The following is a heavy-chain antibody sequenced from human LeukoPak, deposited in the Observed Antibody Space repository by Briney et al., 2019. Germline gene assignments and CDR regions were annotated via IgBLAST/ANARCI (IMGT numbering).Heavy chain of an antibody. CDR1: GFTFTTHR. Sequence: GGSLRLSCAASGFTFTTHRFHWVRQAPGKGLECVAFTYSDGSQKYYADSVNGRFTLSRENTHKTVYLQMNSLRAKDTAVYYCARDLRYGALDFDSGGEGTLVTVSS. D-gene: IGHD3-3*02. J-gene: IGHJ4*02. CDR2: TYSDGSQK. V-gene: IGHV3-33*01. CDR3: ARDLRYGALDFDS.